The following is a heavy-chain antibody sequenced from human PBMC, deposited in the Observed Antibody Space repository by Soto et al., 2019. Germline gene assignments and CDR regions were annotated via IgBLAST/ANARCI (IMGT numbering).Heavy chain of an antibody. J-gene: IGHJ4*02. CDR1: GINYNTYA. Sequence: QVQLVQSGAEMKKPGASVKLSCKTSGINYNTYAIHWVRQAPGQGLEWMGWINAGNGDTRYSQNFQGRVTLTRDTSASTVYMDLDSLKSEDTGVYYCARAISGYCTWGQGTLVTVSS. CDR3: ARAISGYCT. CDR2: INAGNGDT. V-gene: IGHV1-3*01. D-gene: IGHD5-12*01.